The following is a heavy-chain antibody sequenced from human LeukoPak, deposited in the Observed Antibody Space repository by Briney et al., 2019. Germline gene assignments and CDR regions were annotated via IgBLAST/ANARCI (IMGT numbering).Heavy chain of an antibody. V-gene: IGHV3-23*01. Sequence: TGGSLRLSCAASGFTFSSYGMSWVRQAPGKGLEWVSATSGSGGSTYYADSVKGRFTISRDNSKNTLYLQMNSLRAEDTAVYYCAKDAPRTTYYYDSSGHPFDYWGQGTLVTVSS. CDR3: AKDAPRTTYYYDSSGHPFDY. CDR2: TSGSGGST. CDR1: GFTFSSYG. D-gene: IGHD3-22*01. J-gene: IGHJ4*02.